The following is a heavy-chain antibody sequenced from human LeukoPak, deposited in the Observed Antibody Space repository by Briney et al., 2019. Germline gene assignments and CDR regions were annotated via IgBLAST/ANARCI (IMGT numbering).Heavy chain of an antibody. J-gene: IGHJ4*02. CDR1: GFTFSSYG. D-gene: IGHD5-12*01. V-gene: IGHV3-30*18. CDR2: ISYDGSNK. CDR3: AKLSSVATGYY. Sequence: PGGSLRLSCAASGFTFSSYGMHWVRQASGKGLEWVAVISYDGSNKYYADSVKGRFTISRDNSKNTLYLQMNSLRAEDTAVYYCAKLSSVATGYYWGQGTLVTVSS.